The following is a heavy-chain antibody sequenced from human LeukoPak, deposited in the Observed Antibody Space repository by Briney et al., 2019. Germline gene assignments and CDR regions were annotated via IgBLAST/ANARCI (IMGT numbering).Heavy chain of an antibody. D-gene: IGHD6-13*01. CDR3: AREGLGSSSWPTHFDY. J-gene: IGHJ4*02. CDR1: GVSISSYDYY. CDR2: IYYSGST. Sequence: PSETLSLTCTVSGVSISSYDYYWSWIRQPPGKGLEWIGYIYYSGSTNYNPSLKSRVTISVDTSKNQFSLKLSSVTAADTAVYYCAREGLGSSSWPTHFDYWGQGTLVTVSS. V-gene: IGHV4-61*08.